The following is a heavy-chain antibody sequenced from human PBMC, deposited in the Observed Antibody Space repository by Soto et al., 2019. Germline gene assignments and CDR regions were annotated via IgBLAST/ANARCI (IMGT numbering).Heavy chain of an antibody. CDR3: ARHSDGYNPLDY. J-gene: IGHJ4*02. V-gene: IGHV1-2*02. D-gene: IGHD1-1*01. Sequence: ASVKVSCKASGYTFTAYYMHWVRQAPGQGLEWMGWINPNSGGTNYAKKFQGRVTMTRDTAISTSYMELSRLRSDDTAGYYCARHSDGYNPLDYCGQVPLVTASS. CDR2: INPNSGGT. CDR1: GYTFTAYY.